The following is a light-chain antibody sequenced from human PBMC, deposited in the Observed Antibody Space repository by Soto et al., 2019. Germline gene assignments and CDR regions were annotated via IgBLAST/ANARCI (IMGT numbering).Light chain of an antibody. CDR3: QQYNSYWT. V-gene: IGKV1-5*01. CDR2: DAS. J-gene: IGKJ1*01. Sequence: DMQMTQSPSTLSASVGDRVTITCRASQSISSWLAWYQQKPGKAPKLLIYDASSSESGVPSRFGGSGSGTEFTLTISSRQPDDFATYYCQQYNSYWTFGQGTKVETK. CDR1: QSISSW.